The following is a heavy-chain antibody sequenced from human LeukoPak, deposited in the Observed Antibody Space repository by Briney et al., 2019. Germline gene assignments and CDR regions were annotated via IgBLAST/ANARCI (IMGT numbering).Heavy chain of an antibody. V-gene: IGHV3-30*02. Sequence: PGGSLRLSCAASGFTFSSYGIYWVRQAPGKGLQWVAFIRYDGSNKYYADSVKGRFTISRDNSKNTLYLQMNSLRAEDTAVYYCAKEGEWELLLYWYFDLWGRGTLVTVSS. CDR3: AKEGEWELLLYWYFDL. CDR2: IRYDGSNK. J-gene: IGHJ2*01. CDR1: GFTFSSYG. D-gene: IGHD1-26*01.